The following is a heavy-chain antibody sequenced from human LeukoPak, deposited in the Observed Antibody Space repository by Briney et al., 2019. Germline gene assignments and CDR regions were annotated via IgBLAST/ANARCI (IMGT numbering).Heavy chain of an antibody. V-gene: IGHV3-11*01. D-gene: IGHD3-3*01. CDR3: ARDFWSGFYTPYNWFDP. CDR1: GFTFSGYY. Sequence: GGSLRLSCAASGFTFSGYYMSWIRQAPGKGLEWVSYISSSGSTIYYADSVKARFTISRDNGKNSLYLQMNSLRAEDTAVYYCARDFWSGFYTPYNWFDPWGQGTLVTVSS. CDR2: ISSSGSTI. J-gene: IGHJ5*02.